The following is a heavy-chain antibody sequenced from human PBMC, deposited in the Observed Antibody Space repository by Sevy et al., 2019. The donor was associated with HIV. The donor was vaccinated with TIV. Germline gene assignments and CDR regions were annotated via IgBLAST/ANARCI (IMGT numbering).Heavy chain of an antibody. CDR2: ISDSGSYT. J-gene: IGHJ4*02. D-gene: IGHD2-15*01. CDR1: GITLNTYA. Sequence: GGSLRLSCTASGITLNTYAMKWVRQAPGKGLEWVSGISDSGSYTYYADSVKGRFTISRDNTKNMVSLQMNSLRAEDTAVYYCAKDRYCSGGNCPLDYWGRGTLVTVSS. CDR3: AKDRYCSGGNCPLDY. V-gene: IGHV3-23*01.